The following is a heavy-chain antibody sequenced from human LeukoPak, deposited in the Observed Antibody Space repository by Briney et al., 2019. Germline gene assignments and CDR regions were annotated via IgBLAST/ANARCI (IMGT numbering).Heavy chain of an antibody. J-gene: IGHJ4*02. Sequence: GGSLRLSCAASGFTFSSYAMSWVRQAPGKGLEWVAVISYDGSNKYYADSVKGRFTISRDNSKNTLFLQMNSLRAEDTAVYYCAKRMGPSIAAADLDYWGQGTLVTVSS. D-gene: IGHD6-13*01. CDR3: AKRMGPSIAAADLDY. CDR1: GFTFSSYA. CDR2: ISYDGSNK. V-gene: IGHV3-30*18.